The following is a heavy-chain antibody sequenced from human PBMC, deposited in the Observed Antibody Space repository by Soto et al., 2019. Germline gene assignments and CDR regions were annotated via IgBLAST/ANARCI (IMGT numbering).Heavy chain of an antibody. CDR3: ARGAGRGYCSGNTCYSPYNYYGMDV. CDR1: GDSVSSNSAA. Sequence: SQTLSLTCAISGDSVSSNSAAWNWVRQSPSRGLEWLGRTYYRSKWYDDYAVSVKSRITISPDTSKNQFPLHLKSVTPEDTAVYYCARGAGRGYCSGNTCYSPYNYYGMDVWGQGTTVTVS. D-gene: IGHD2-15*01. V-gene: IGHV6-1*01. J-gene: IGHJ6*02. CDR2: TYYRSKWYD.